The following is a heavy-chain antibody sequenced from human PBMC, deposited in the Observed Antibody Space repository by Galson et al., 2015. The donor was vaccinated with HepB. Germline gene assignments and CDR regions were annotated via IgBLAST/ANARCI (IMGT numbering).Heavy chain of an antibody. CDR1: RFTFSSYS. V-gene: IGHV3-23*01. CDR3: AKKRSGWEPLDD. CDR2: IGADGSTT. J-gene: IGHJ4*02. D-gene: IGHD4-23*01. Sequence: SLRLSCAASRFTFSSYSMHWVRQAPGKGLEWVSVIGADGSTTYYADSVKGRFTISRDNSKNTVYLQMHSLRGEDTAIYYCAKKRSGWEPLDDWGQGTLVTVSS.